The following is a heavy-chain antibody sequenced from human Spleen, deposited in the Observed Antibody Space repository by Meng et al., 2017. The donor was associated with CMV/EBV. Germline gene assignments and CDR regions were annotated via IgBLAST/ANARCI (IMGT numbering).Heavy chain of an antibody. D-gene: IGHD3-16*01. CDR2: INYSGTT. Sequence: SETLSLTCSVSNGSIATRYWSWIWQPPGKGLEWIGYINYSGTTSYNPSLKSRVILSMDASRNEFSLRMNSVTAADTAMYYCASLGNWGPGTMVTVSS. CDR1: NGSIATRY. V-gene: IGHV4-59*01. J-gene: IGHJ3*01. CDR3: ASLGN.